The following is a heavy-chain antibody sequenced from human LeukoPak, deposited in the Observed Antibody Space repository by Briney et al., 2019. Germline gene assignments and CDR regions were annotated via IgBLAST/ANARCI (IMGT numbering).Heavy chain of an antibody. CDR1: GFTFSSYA. CDR3: ARDQPYYDILTGYYNFNY. J-gene: IGHJ4*02. CDR2: ISYDGSNK. Sequence: GGSLRLSCAASGFTFSSYAMHWVRQAPGKGLEWVAVISYDGSNKYYADSVKGRFTISRDNSKNTLYLQMNSLRAEDTAVYYCARDQPYYDILTGYYNFNYWGQGTLVTVSS. D-gene: IGHD3-9*01. V-gene: IGHV3-30-3*01.